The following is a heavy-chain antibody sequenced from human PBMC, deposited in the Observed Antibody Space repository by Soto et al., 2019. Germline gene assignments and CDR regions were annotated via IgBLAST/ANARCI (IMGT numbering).Heavy chain of an antibody. D-gene: IGHD2-8*01. Sequence: QVQLVESGGGVVQPGRSLRLSCAASGFTFRNHAMHWVRQAPGKGLEWVGLIWYDGTSKYYADSVKGRFTISRDNSKNTLYLEMNSLRVEDTAIYYCARDQGVAIIKDHWGQGTLVTVSS. CDR2: IWYDGTSK. V-gene: IGHV3-33*08. J-gene: IGHJ4*02. CDR1: GFTFRNHA. CDR3: ARDQGVAIIKDH.